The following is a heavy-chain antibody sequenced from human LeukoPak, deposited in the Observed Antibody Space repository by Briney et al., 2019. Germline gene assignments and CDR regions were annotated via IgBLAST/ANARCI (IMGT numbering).Heavy chain of an antibody. D-gene: IGHD3-16*01. CDR2: TKSKAKSYAT. CDR3: ARDGGEGGKSAFDI. J-gene: IGHJ3*02. CDR1: GFTFSDQY. Sequence: GGSLRLSCAASGFTFSDQYIDWVRQAPGKELEWVGRTKSKAKSYATEYAASVRGRFTISRDDSKNLVYLQMNSLKTEDTAVYYCARDGGEGGKSAFDIWGQGTMVTVSS. V-gene: IGHV3-72*01.